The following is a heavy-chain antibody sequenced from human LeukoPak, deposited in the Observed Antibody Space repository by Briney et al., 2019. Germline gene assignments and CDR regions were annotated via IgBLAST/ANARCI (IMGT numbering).Heavy chain of an antibody. V-gene: IGHV3-20*04. CDR3: ASLGYCTNGVCRPPDY. D-gene: IGHD2-8*01. Sequence: GGSLRLSCAASGFTFDDYGMSWVRQAPGKGLEWVSGINWNGGSTGYADSVKGRFTISRDNAKNSLYLQMNSLRAEDTAVYYCASLGYCTNGVCRPPDYWGQGTLVTVSS. CDR2: INWNGGST. J-gene: IGHJ4*02. CDR1: GFTFDDYG.